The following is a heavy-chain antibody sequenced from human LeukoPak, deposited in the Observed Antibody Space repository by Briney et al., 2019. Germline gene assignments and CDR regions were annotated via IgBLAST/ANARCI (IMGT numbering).Heavy chain of an antibody. Sequence: SVKVSCKASGGTFSSYAISWVRQAPGQGLEWMGGTIPIFGTANYAQKFQGRVTITPDESTSTAYMELSSLRSEDTAVYYCARVYCSSTSCYTVPHFDYWGQGTLVTVSS. J-gene: IGHJ4*02. V-gene: IGHV1-69*13. CDR1: GGTFSSYA. D-gene: IGHD2-2*02. CDR3: ARVYCSSTSCYTVPHFDY. CDR2: TIPIFGTA.